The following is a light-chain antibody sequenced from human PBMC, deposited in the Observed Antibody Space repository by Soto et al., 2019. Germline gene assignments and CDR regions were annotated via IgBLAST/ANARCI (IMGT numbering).Light chain of an antibody. J-gene: IGLJ1*01. CDR1: SSDVGGYNF. V-gene: IGLV2-14*01. CDR3: SSYTSNITPYV. Sequence: QSVLTQPASMSGSPGQSITISCTATSSDVGGYNFVSWYQQHPGKAPKLMIYHVTNRPSGVSSRFSGSKSGNTASLTISGLQAEDEADYYCSSYTSNITPYVFGTGTKVTVL. CDR2: HVT.